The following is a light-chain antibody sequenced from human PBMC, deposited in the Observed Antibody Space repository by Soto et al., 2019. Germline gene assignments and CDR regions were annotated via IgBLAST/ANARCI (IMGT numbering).Light chain of an antibody. CDR3: QQYNSLWT. CDR1: QSISSW. Sequence: DIQMTQSPSTLSASVGDRVTITCRASQSISSWLAWYQQKPGKAPGLLIYRASSLESGVPSRFSGSGSGTEFTLTISSLQPDDFATYYCQQYNSLWTFGQGTKVEIK. V-gene: IGKV1-5*03. J-gene: IGKJ1*01. CDR2: RAS.